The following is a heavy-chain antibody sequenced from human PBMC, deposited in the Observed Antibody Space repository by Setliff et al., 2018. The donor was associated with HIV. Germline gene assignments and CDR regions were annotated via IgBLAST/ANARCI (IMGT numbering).Heavy chain of an antibody. CDR3: ARLAITIFDDGDL. Sequence: SETLSLTCTVSGDSINSSSYYWGWIRQPPGKGLGWIGSIFYSGSTFYNPSLKSRVAISVDTSKNQFSLKLSSLTAADTALYYCARLAITIFDDGDLWGQGTLVTVSS. J-gene: IGHJ5*02. CDR1: GDSINSSSYY. D-gene: IGHD3-3*01. CDR2: IFYSGST. V-gene: IGHV4-39*01.